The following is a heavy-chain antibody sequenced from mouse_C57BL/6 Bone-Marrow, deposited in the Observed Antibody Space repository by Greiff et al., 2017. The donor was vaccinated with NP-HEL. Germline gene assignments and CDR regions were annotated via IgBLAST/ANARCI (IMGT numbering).Heavy chain of an antibody. CDR1: GFTFSSYA. J-gene: IGHJ3*01. CDR3: ARDQGYYDFAY. Sequence: DVKLVESGGGLVKPGGSLKLSCAASGFTFSSYAMSWVRQTPEKRLEWVATISDGGSYTYYPDNVKGRFTISRDNAKNNLYLQMSHLKSEDTAMYYCARDQGYYDFAYWGQGTLVTVSA. D-gene: IGHD2-4*01. CDR2: ISDGGSYT. V-gene: IGHV5-4*01.